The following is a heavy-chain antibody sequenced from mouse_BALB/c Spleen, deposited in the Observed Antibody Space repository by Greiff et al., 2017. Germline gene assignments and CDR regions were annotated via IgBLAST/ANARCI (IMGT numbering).Heavy chain of an antibody. D-gene: IGHD2-2*01. CDR2: ISSGGGST. V-gene: IGHV5-12-1*01. Sequence: EVKLMESGGGLVKPGGSLKLSCAASGFAFSSYDMSWVRQTPEKRLEWVAYISSGGGSTYYPDTVKGRFTISRDNAKNTLYLQMSSLKSEDTAMYYCARHYGYDYYAMDYWGQGTSVTVSS. CDR3: ARHYGYDYYAMDY. CDR1: GFAFSSYD. J-gene: IGHJ4*01.